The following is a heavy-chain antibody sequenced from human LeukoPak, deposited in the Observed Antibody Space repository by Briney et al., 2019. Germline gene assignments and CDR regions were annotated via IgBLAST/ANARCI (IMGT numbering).Heavy chain of an antibody. V-gene: IGHV4-34*01. CDR3: ARGGKQWLNRYPPRIFDY. Sequence: SETLSLTCAVYGGSFSGYYWSWIRQPPGKGLEWIGEINHSGSTDYNPSLKSRVTISVDTSKNQFSLKLSSVTAADTAVYYCARGGKQWLNRYPPRIFDYWGQGTLVTVSS. J-gene: IGHJ4*02. CDR1: GGSFSGYY. D-gene: IGHD6-19*01. CDR2: INHSGST.